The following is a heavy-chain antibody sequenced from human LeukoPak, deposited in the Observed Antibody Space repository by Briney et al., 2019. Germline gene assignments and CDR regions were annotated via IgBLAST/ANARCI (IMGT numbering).Heavy chain of an antibody. V-gene: IGHV3-48*04. J-gene: IGHJ4*02. CDR2: ISSSSTTI. CDR1: VFTFSSYS. CDR3: VCSVDAVAAIPKYFDY. Sequence: GSLRLSGAACVFTFSSYSMNWVRQAPGKGLGWFSYISSSSTTINYAASVKGRFTISRDNAKNSLYLQMNTVRAEDTAVYYCVCSVDAVAAIPKYFDYRGQGTLVTVSS. D-gene: IGHD5-12*01.